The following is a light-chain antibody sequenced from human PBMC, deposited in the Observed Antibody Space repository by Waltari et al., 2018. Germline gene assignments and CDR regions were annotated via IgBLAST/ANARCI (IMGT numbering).Light chain of an antibody. Sequence: EIVLTQSPATLSLSPGERATLPSRANQSVSSALDWYQHKPGQAPRLLIYDASNRATGIPARFCGSGSGTDFTLTISSLEPEDFAVYYCQQRRNRPQVTFGQGTKLE. CDR3: QQRRNRPQVT. V-gene: IGKV3-11*01. J-gene: IGKJ2*01. CDR2: DAS. CDR1: QSVSSA.